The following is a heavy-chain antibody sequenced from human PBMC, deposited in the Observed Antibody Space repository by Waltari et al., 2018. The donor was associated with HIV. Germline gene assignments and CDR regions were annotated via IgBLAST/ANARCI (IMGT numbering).Heavy chain of an antibody. V-gene: IGHV4-38-2*02. CDR1: GFSITTGYY. Sequence: QVQLQESGPGLVRPSETLSLSCSVSGFSITTGYYWGWVRQPPGKGLELIGYIYHTGSAYDHPSRKGRVSISVDTSKDQCSLKVNSMTASDAAVYYCARVRPADQRYLDYWGQGTLVTVSS. CDR2: IYHTGSA. CDR3: ARVRPADQRYLDY. D-gene: IGHD6-25*01. J-gene: IGHJ4*02.